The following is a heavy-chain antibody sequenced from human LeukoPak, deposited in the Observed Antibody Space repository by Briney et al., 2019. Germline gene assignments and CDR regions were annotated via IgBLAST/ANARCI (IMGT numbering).Heavy chain of an antibody. CDR1: GFTFSSYA. V-gene: IGHV3-30*04. CDR3: ARALWEGYQLLLADY. D-gene: IGHD2-2*01. J-gene: IGHJ4*02. CDR2: ISYDGSNK. Sequence: GGSLRLSCAASGFTFSSYAMHWVRQAPGKGLEWVAVISYDGSNKYYADSVKGRFTISRDNSKNTLYLQMNSLRAEDTAVYYCARALWEGYQLLLADYWGQGTLVTVSS.